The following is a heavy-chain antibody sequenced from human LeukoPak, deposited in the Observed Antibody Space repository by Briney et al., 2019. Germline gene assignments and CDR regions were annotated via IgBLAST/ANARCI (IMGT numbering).Heavy chain of an antibody. V-gene: IGHV3-53*01. J-gene: IGHJ3*02. Sequence: GGSLRLSCAASGFTVSNNYMGRVRQAPGKGLEWVSVIYSYGFTSYADSVKGRFTISRDNFKNTLYLQMNSLRAEDTAVYYCYGIRLGDGFQIWGQRTMVIVSS. D-gene: IGHD3-16*01. CDR3: YGIRLGDGFQI. CDR2: IYSYGFT. CDR1: GFTVSNNY.